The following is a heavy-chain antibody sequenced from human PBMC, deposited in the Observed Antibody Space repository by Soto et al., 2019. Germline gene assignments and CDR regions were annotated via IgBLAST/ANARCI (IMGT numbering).Heavy chain of an antibody. CDR1: GGSISSYY. CDR3: ARDRGWYSGSYFWFDP. V-gene: IGHV4-59*01. J-gene: IGHJ5*02. Sequence: SETLSLTXTVSGGSISSYYWSWIRQPPGKGLEWIGYIYYSGSTNYNPSLKSRVTISVDTSKNQFSLKLSSVTAADTAVYYCARDRGWYSGSYFWFDPWGQGTLVTVSS. D-gene: IGHD1-26*01. CDR2: IYYSGST.